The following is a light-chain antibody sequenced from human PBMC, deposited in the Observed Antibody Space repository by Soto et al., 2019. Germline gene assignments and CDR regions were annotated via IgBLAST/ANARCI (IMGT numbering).Light chain of an antibody. CDR2: DAS. V-gene: IGKV3-11*01. J-gene: IGKJ1*01. CDR1: QSVSSY. Sequence: EIVLTQSPATLSLSPGERATLSCRASQSVSSYLAWYQQKPGQAPRLLIYDASNRATGIPARFSGSGSGTDFTLTITRLEPEDSAVYFCQQYTGPPTTFGQGTKVDI. CDR3: QQYTGPPTT.